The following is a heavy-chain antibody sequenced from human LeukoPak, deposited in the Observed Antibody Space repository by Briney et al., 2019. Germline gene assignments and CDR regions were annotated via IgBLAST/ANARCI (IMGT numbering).Heavy chain of an antibody. CDR2: IKQDGSEK. D-gene: IGHD6-19*01. CDR3: ARIGVAGYDY. Sequence: GGSLRLSCAASGFTLSSYWMSWVRQAPGKGLEWVANIKQDGSEKYYVDSVKGRFTISRDNAKNSLYLQMNSLRAEDTAVYSCARIGVAGYDYWGQGTLVTVSS. CDR1: GFTLSSYW. J-gene: IGHJ4*02. V-gene: IGHV3-7*01.